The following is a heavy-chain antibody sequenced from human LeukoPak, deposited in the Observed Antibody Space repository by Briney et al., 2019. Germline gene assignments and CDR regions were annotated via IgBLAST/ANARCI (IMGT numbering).Heavy chain of an antibody. CDR2: IYYSGST. Sequence: SETLSLTCTVSGGSISSSSYYWGWIRQPPGKGLEWIGSIYYSGSTYYNPSLKSRVTISVDTSKNQFSLKLSSVTAADTAVYYCARGRGGYDFWSGYYRWFDPWGQGTLVTVSS. CDR1: GGSISSSSYY. D-gene: IGHD3-3*01. J-gene: IGHJ5*02. V-gene: IGHV4-39*01. CDR3: ARGRGGYDFWSGYYRWFDP.